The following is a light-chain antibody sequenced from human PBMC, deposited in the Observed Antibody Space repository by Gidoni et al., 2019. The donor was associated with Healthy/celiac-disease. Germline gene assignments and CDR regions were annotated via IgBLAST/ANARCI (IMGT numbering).Light chain of an antibody. Sequence: IQMTQSPSSLSASVGDRVTITCRASQSISSYLNWYQQKPGKDPKLLIYAASSLQSGVPSRFSGSGSGTDFTLTISSLQPEDFATYYCQQSYSTPRITFGQGTRLEIQ. CDR3: QQSYSTPRIT. V-gene: IGKV1-39*01. CDR1: QSISSY. J-gene: IGKJ5*01. CDR2: AAS.